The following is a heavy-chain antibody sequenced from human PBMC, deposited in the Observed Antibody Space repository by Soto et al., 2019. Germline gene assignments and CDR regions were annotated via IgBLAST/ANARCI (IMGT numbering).Heavy chain of an antibody. CDR3: ARHTYGGGFDY. CDR1: GGSINNYF. Sequence: QVQLQESGPGLVKPSETLSLTCTVSGGSINNYFWTWIRQPPGKGLEWIGNIYHSGSTNYNPSLKSRVSISVDTSKKQCSLNLSSVTAADTAVYYCARHTYGGGFDYWGQGILVTVSS. V-gene: IGHV4-59*08. CDR2: IYHSGST. J-gene: IGHJ4*02. D-gene: IGHD3-10*01.